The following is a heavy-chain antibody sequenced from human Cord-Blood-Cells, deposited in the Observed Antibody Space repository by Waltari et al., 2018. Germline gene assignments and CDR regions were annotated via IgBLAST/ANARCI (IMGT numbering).Heavy chain of an antibody. D-gene: IGHD7-27*01. CDR1: GYTFTGHY. V-gene: IGHV1-2*02. Sequence: QVQLVPSGAEVKKPGASVKVSCRASGYTFTGHYMHCVRQAPGQGLEWMGWINPNSGGTNYAQKFQGRVTMTRDTSISTAYMELSRLRSDDTAVYYCARDSVTGERLDYWGQGTLVTVSS. J-gene: IGHJ4*02. CDR3: ARDSVTGERLDY. CDR2: INPNSGGT.